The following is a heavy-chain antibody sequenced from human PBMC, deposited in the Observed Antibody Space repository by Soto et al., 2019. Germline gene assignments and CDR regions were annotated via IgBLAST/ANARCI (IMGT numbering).Heavy chain of an antibody. D-gene: IGHD2-15*01. CDR3: ARDLTVVVVAAMANDVFDI. CDR1: GYTFTSYG. J-gene: IGHJ3*02. Sequence: ASVKVSCKASGYTFTSYGISWVRQAPGQGLEWMGWISAYNGNTNYAQKLQGRVTMTTDTSTSTAYMELRSLRSDDTAVYYCARDLTVVVVAAMANDVFDIWGQGTMVTVSS. CDR2: ISAYNGNT. V-gene: IGHV1-18*01.